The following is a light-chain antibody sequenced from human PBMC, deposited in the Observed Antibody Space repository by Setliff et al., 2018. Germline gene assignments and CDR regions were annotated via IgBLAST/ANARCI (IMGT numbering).Light chain of an antibody. V-gene: IGLV2-14*01. J-gene: IGLJ1*01. Sequence: QSVLTQPASVSGSPGQSITISCTGTSSDVGDYKYVSWYQQLPGKAPKRIIFEVSNRPSGIPNRFSGSKSGNTASLVITGLQAEDEADYYCQSYAGSLGGYVFGGGTKVTVL. CDR1: SSDVGDYKY. CDR3: QSYAGSLGGYV. CDR2: EVS.